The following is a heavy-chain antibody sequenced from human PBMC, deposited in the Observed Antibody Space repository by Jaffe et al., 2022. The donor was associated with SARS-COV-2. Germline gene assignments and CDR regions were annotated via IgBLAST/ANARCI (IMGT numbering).Heavy chain of an antibody. V-gene: IGHV4-39*01. CDR3: ARQGRSTMIVVVPFDY. CDR1: AGSISRSSYY. J-gene: IGHJ4*02. Sequence: QLQLQESGPGLVKPSETLSLTCTVSAGSISRSSYYWGWIRQPPGKGLEWIGSMDYSGSSYYNPSLKSRVTISVDASKNQFSLKLSSVTAADTAVYYCARQGRSTMIVVVPFDYWGQGTLVTVSS. CDR2: MDYSGSS. D-gene: IGHD3-22*01.